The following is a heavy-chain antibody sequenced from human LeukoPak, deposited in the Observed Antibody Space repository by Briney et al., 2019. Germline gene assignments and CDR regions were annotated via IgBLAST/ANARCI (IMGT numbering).Heavy chain of an antibody. D-gene: IGHD1-26*01. CDR2: IWYGGSNK. Sequence: GRSLRLSCAASGFTFSSYGMHWVRQAPGKGLEWVAVIWYGGSNKYYADSVKGRFTISRDNAKNSLYLQMNSPRAEDTAVYYCARDGGIVGATCYWGQGTLVTVSS. V-gene: IGHV3-33*08. CDR3: ARDGGIVGATCY. CDR1: GFTFSSYG. J-gene: IGHJ4*02.